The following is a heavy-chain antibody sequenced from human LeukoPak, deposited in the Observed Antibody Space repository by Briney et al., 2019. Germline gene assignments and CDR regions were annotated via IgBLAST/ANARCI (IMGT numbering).Heavy chain of an antibody. D-gene: IGHD6-19*01. Sequence: GGSLRLSCAASGFPFDDYGMSWVRHATGEAIEWVSCIYWTGGSTGYADSVKGRFTISRDNAKNSLFLQMNSLRAEDTAMYYCARGPWSGSGWYFGYWGQGTLVTVSS. J-gene: IGHJ4*02. CDR2: IYWTGGST. V-gene: IGHV3-20*04. CDR1: GFPFDDYG. CDR3: ARGPWSGSGWYFGY.